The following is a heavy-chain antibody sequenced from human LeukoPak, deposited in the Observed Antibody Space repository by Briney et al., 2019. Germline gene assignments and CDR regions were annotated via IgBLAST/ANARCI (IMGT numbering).Heavy chain of an antibody. CDR2: IKSKSDGGTT. D-gene: IGHD3-10*01. V-gene: IGHV3-15*01. J-gene: IGHJ3*02. Sequence: GGSLRLSCVASGFTFSVAWMGWVRQAPGKGLEWVGRIKSKSDGGTTDYAAPVKGRFTMSRDDSKNALYLQMNSLKTEDTAVYYCTTGGSGSLGAFDIWGQGTMVTVSS. CDR1: GFTFSVAW. CDR3: TTGGSGSLGAFDI.